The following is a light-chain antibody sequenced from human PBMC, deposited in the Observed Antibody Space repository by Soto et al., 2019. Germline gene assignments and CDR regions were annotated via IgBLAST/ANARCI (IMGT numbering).Light chain of an antibody. J-gene: IGKJ1*01. CDR3: QQYNSYWRT. V-gene: IGKV1-8*01. CDR2: DAS. CDR1: QDIGTY. Sequence: AIRMTQSPSSLSASTGDRVTIPCRASQDIGTYLAWYQQKPGKAPKLLIYDASSLESGVPSRFSGSGSGTEFTLTISSLQPDDFATYYCQQYNSYWRTFGQGTKVDIK.